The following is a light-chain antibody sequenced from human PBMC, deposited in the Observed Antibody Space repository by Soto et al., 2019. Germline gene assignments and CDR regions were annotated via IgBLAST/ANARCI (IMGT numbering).Light chain of an antibody. Sequence: DIQMTQSPSSLSAFVGDTVTITCRASQDISNFLAWYQQKPGKVPKLLIYAASTLQSGVPSRFSGSGSGTDFTLTISSLQPEYAATYYCQKCKIAPFTFGGGTKVEMK. CDR2: AAS. CDR3: QKCKIAPFT. V-gene: IGKV1-27*01. CDR1: QDISNF. J-gene: IGKJ4*01.